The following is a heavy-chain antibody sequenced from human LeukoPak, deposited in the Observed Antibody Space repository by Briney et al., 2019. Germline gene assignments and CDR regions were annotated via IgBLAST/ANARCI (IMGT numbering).Heavy chain of an antibody. CDR2: INHSGST. D-gene: IGHD2-15*01. CDR3: ARGPRIIGYCSGGSCYWFDP. Sequence: SETLSLTCTVSGGSISSSSYYWGWIRQPPGKGLEWIGEINHSGSTNYNPSLKSRVTISVDTSKNQFSLKLSSVTAADTAVYYCARGPRIIGYCSGGSCYWFDPWGQGTLVTVSS. J-gene: IGHJ5*02. V-gene: IGHV4-39*07. CDR1: GGSISSSSYY.